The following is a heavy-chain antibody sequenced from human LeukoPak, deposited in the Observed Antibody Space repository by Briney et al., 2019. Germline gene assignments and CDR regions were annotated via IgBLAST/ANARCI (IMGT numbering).Heavy chain of an antibody. J-gene: IGHJ6*02. CDR1: GSIFSTYG. V-gene: IGHV3-23*01. Sequence: GGSLRLSCAASGSIFSTYGMRWVRQAPGKGLEWVSSISGSGGTTFYADSVKGRFTISRDNSKNTLYLQMNSLRAEDTAAYYCANAGPGYNSGSNYYYGMDVWGQGTTVTVSS. CDR2: ISGSGGTT. CDR3: ANAGPGYNSGSNYYYGMDV. D-gene: IGHD6-19*01.